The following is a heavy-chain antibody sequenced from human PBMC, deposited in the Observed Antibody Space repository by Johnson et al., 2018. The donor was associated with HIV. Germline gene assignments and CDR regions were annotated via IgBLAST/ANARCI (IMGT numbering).Heavy chain of an antibody. D-gene: IGHD1-26*01. Sequence: QVQLVESGGGVVQPGRSLRLSCAASGFTFSSYAMHWVRQAPGKGLEWVSVMYSGGSPYYAESVKGRFTISRDNSKNTLYLQMNSLRAEDTAVYYCARPSPSFIVGAIGAFDIWGQGTMVTVSS. CDR1: GFTFSSYA. CDR3: ARPSPSFIVGAIGAFDI. CDR2: MYSGGSP. V-gene: IGHV3-NL1*01. J-gene: IGHJ3*02.